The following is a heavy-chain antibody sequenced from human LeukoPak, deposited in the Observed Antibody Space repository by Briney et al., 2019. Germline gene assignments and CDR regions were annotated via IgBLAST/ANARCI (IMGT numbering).Heavy chain of an antibody. J-gene: IGHJ6*02. CDR1: GISVSNNY. Sequence: GGSLRLSCGASGISVSNNYMGWVRQAPGKGLEWVAGVYDGGKTYYADSVKGRFTISRDNAKNSLYLQMNSLRAEDTAVYYCARDFDILTGYSYYYYYGMDVWGQGTTVTVSS. CDR2: VYDGGKT. D-gene: IGHD3-9*01. CDR3: ARDFDILTGYSYYYYYGMDV. V-gene: IGHV3-66*01.